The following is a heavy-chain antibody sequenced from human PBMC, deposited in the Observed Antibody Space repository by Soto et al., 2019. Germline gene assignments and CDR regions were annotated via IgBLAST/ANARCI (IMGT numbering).Heavy chain of an antibody. J-gene: IGHJ3*02. CDR3: ARSNADFWSGYYIGDAFDI. CDR2: ISAYNGNT. Sequence: ASVKVSCKASGYTFTSYGISWVRQAPGQGLEWMGWISAYNGNTNYAQKLQGRVTMTTDTSTSTAYMELRSLRSDDTAMYYCARSNADFWSGYYIGDAFDIWGQGTMVTVSS. V-gene: IGHV1-18*01. D-gene: IGHD3-3*01. CDR1: GYTFTSYG.